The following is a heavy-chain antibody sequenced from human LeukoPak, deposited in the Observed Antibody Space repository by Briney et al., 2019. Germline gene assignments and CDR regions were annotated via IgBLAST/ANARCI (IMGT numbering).Heavy chain of an antibody. CDR3: ARVRSVVITDIWFDP. CDR1: GGSISSSSYY. J-gene: IGHJ5*02. CDR2: IYYSGST. Sequence: SETLSLTCTVSGGSISSSSYYWGWIRQPPGKGLEWIGSIYYSGSTYYNPSLRSRVTISVDTSVTAADTAVYYCARVRSVVITDIWFDPWGQGTLVTVSS. V-gene: IGHV4-39*06. D-gene: IGHD3-22*01.